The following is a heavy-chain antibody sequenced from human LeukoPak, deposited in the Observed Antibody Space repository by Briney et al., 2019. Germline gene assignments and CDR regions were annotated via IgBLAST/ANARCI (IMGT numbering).Heavy chain of an antibody. D-gene: IGHD6-6*01. J-gene: IGHJ4*02. V-gene: IGHV3-21*01. CDR3: ASQWYSSSSSDLGGDY. CDR1: GFTFSSYS. Sequence: PGGSLRLSCAASGFTFSSYSMNWVRQAPGKGLEWVSSISSSSYIYYADSVKGRFTISRDNAKNSLYLQMNSLRAEDTAVYYCASQWYSSSSSDLGGDYWGQGTLVTVSS. CDR2: ISSSSYI.